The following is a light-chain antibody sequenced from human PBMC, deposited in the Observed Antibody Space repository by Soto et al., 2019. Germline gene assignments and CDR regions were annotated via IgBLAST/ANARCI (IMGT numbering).Light chain of an antibody. V-gene: IGKV1-5*01. CDR2: DAS. J-gene: IGKJ1*01. CDR3: QQSGTSPGT. CDR1: QNVSGW. Sequence: EIRLTPYPSKLSASERDTVTVTCRASQNVSGWLAWYQQKPGEAPKLLIYDASALPRGVPSRFSGSGSGTKFTLTIARLQPDDFAVYYCQQSGTSPGTFGPGTKVDI.